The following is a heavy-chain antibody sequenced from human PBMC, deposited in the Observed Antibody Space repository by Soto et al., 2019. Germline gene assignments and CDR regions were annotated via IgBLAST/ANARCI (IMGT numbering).Heavy chain of an antibody. J-gene: IGHJ6*02. CDR2: INSDGSST. CDR1: GFTFSSYW. D-gene: IGHD3-3*01. V-gene: IGHV3-74*01. CDR3: ARDGQARFLEWLSHYYYYYGMDV. Sequence: PGGSLRLSCAASGFTFSSYWMHWVRQAPGKGLVWVSRINSDGSSTSYADSVKGRFTISRDNAKNTLYLQMNSLRAEDTAVYYCARDGQARFLEWLSHYYYYYGMDVWGQGTTVTVSS.